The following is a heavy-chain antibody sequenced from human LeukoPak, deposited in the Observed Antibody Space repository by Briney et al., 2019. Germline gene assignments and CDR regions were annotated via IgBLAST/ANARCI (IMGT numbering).Heavy chain of an antibody. CDR1: GGSISSGGYS. CDR3: ARALLWSQKYYFDY. D-gene: IGHD3-10*01. CDR2: IYHSGST. V-gene: IGHV4-30-2*01. Sequence: SETLSLTCAVSGGSISSGGYSWSWIRQPPGKGLEWIGYIYHSGSTYYNPSLKSRVTISVDRSKNQFSLKLSSVSAADTAVYYCARALLWSQKYYFDYWGQGTLVTVSS. J-gene: IGHJ4*02.